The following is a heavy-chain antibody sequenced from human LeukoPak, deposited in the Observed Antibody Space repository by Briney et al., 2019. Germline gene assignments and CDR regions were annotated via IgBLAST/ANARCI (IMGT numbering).Heavy chain of an antibody. CDR2: FYAGGST. D-gene: IGHD2-15*01. V-gene: IGHV3-66*01. CDR1: GFTVSSSY. CDR3: ATGGYCGGGTCRFDP. Sequence: PGVSLRLSCAASGFTVSSSYMSWVRQAPGKGLEWVSVFYAGGSTYYPDSVKGRFTTSRDNSKKTLYLQMNSLRAEDTAVYYCATGGYCGGGTCRFDPWGQGTLVTVSS. J-gene: IGHJ5*02.